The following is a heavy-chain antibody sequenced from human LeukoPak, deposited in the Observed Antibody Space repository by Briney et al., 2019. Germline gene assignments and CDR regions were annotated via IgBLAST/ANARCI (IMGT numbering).Heavy chain of an antibody. J-gene: IGHJ4*02. CDR3: ARVLYYGDYYFDY. V-gene: IGHV4-59*01. CDR1: GGSISSYY. D-gene: IGHD4-17*01. CDR2: IYYSGNT. Sequence: PSETLSLTCTVSGGSISSYYWSWLRQPPGKGLEWIGYIYYSGNTNYNPSLKSRVTISVDTSKNQFSLKLSSVTAADTAVYYCARVLYYGDYYFDYWGQGTLVTVSS.